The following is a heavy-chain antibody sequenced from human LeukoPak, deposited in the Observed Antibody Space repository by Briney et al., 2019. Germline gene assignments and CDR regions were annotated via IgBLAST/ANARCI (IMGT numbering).Heavy chain of an antibody. D-gene: IGHD5-24*01. CDR3: ARLRRDGSYFDY. V-gene: IGHV4-59*05. J-gene: IGHJ4*02. CDR1: GGSISSYY. Sequence: SETLSLTCTVSGGSISSYYWSWIRQPPGKGLEWIGSIYYSGSTYYNPSLKSRVTISVDTSKNQFSLKLSSVTAADTAVYYCARLRRDGSYFDYWGQGTLVTVSS. CDR2: IYYSGST.